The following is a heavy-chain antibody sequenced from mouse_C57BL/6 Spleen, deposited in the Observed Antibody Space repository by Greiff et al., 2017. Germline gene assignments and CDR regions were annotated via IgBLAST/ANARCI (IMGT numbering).Heavy chain of an antibody. D-gene: IGHD4-1*01. CDR3: ARSTPNWSWFAY. CDR2: INPSSGYT. J-gene: IGHJ3*01. Sequence: VKVVESGAELARPGASVKMSCKASGYTFTSYTMHWVKQRPGQGLEWIGYINPSSGYTKYNQKFKDKATLTADKSSSTAYMQLSSLTSEDSAVYYCARSTPNWSWFAYWGQGTLVTVSA. CDR1: GYTFTSYT. V-gene: IGHV1-4*01.